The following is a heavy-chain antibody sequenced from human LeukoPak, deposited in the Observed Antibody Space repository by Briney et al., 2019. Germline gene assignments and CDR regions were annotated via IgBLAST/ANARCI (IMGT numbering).Heavy chain of an antibody. J-gene: IGHJ5*02. CDR1: GYTFTNYA. V-gene: IGHV1-3*01. Sequence: ASVKFSCKASGYTFTNYAMHWVRQAPGQRLEWMGWINVGNGNTKYSQKFQGRVTITRDTSASTAYMELSSLRSEDTAIYYCARADAGGNRFDPWGQGTLVTVSS. CDR3: ARADAGGNRFDP. CDR2: INVGNGNT. D-gene: IGHD1-26*01.